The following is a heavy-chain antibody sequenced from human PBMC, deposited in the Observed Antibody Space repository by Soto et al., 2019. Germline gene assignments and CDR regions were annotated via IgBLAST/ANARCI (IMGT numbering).Heavy chain of an antibody. D-gene: IGHD3-3*02. CDR3: ARHGKSSVISKTYGMDV. CDR2: IDPSDSYT. J-gene: IGHJ6*02. CDR1: GYRFSSQW. Sequence: GESLKISCKASGYRFSSQWISWVRQMPGKGLEWMGRIDPSDSYTSYSPSFQGHVTITTNWSTSTAYLQWSSLKASDTAMYYCARHGKSSVISKTYGMDVWGQGTTVTVSS. V-gene: IGHV5-10-1*01.